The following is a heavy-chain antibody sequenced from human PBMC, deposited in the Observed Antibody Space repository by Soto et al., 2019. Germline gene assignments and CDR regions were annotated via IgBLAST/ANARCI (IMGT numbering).Heavy chain of an antibody. V-gene: IGHV4-30-4*08. J-gene: IGHJ4*02. CDR2: IYYSGST. D-gene: IGHD1-26*01. CDR3: ARDPARGGGSYLGYFDY. CDR1: GASFSGYY. Sequence: SETLSLTCAVYGASFSGYYWSWIRQPPGKGLEWIGYIYYSGSTYYNPSLKSRVTISVDTSMNQFSLTLTSVTAADTAVYYCARDPARGGGSYLGYFDYWGQGTPVTVSS.